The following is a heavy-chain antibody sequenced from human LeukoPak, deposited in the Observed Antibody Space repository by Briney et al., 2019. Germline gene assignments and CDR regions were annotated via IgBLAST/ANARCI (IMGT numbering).Heavy chain of an antibody. CDR3: ASTWNYLYFDY. V-gene: IGHV3-7*01. D-gene: IGHD1-7*01. Sequence: GGSLRLSCAGSGFTFSRYWMSWVRQAPGKGLEWVASIKRDGSEEYYVDSVKGRFTISRDNARNSVYLQMNSLRAEDTAVYYCASTWNYLYFDYWGQGTLVTVSS. J-gene: IGHJ4*02. CDR1: GFTFSRYW. CDR2: IKRDGSEE.